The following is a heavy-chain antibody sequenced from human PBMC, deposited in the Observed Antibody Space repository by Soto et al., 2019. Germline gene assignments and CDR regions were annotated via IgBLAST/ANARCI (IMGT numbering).Heavy chain of an antibody. V-gene: IGHV1-69*13. D-gene: IGHD3-9*01. Sequence: SVKVCCKASGGTFSNYAISWVRQAPGQGLEWMGGITPIFGAANYAQKFQGRVTITADESTNTAYMELSSLRSEDTALYYCARGWSYDILTAYSYWGQGTLVTVS. CDR2: ITPIFGAA. J-gene: IGHJ4*02. CDR3: ARGWSYDILTAYSY. CDR1: GGTFSNYA.